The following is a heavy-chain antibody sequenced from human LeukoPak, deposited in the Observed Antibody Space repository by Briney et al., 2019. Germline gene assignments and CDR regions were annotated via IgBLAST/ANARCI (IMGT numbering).Heavy chain of an antibody. CDR2: ISSSGSTI. V-gene: IGHV3-11*04. J-gene: IGHJ3*02. CDR1: GFTFTDAW. D-gene: IGHD3-22*01. CDR3: ARRGVTVIGASDI. Sequence: GGSLRLSCAGSGFTFTDAWMSWVRQAPGKGLEWVSYISSSGSTIYYADSVKGRFTISRDNAKNSLFLQMNSLRAEDTAIYYCARRGVTVIGASDIWGQGTMVTVSS.